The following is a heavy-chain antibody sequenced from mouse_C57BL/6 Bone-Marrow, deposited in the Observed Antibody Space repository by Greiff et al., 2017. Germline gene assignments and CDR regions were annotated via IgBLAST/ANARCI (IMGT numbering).Heavy chain of an antibody. J-gene: IGHJ2*01. Sequence: QVQLQQPGAELVKPGASVKLSCKASGYTFTSYWMQWVKQRPGQGLEWIGEIDPSDSYTNYNQKFKGKATWTVDTSASTAYMKLSSLTSEDSAVYYCARDGYPYYWGQGTTLTVSS. CDR2: IDPSDSYT. CDR3: ARDGYPYY. D-gene: IGHD2-3*01. CDR1: GYTFTSYW. V-gene: IGHV1-50*01.